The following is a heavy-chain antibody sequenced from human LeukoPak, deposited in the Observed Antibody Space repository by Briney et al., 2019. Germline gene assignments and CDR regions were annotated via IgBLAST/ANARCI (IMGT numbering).Heavy chain of an antibody. D-gene: IGHD5-12*01. Sequence: PGGSLRLTCAASGFTFSSYAMHWVRQAPGKGLEWVAVISYDGSNKYYADSVKGRFTISRDNSKNTLYLQMNSLRAEDTAVYYCARRRLYSGYRPDAFDIWGQGTMVTVSS. CDR3: ARRRLYSGYRPDAFDI. V-gene: IGHV3-30-3*01. J-gene: IGHJ3*02. CDR1: GFTFSSYA. CDR2: ISYDGSNK.